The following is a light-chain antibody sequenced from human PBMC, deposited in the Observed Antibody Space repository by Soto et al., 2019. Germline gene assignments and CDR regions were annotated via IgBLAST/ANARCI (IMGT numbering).Light chain of an antibody. CDR2: DNS. CDR1: YSNIGSNF. V-gene: IGLV1-51*01. Sequence: QSVLTQSSSVSAAAGQKVSISCSGSYSNIGSNFVSWYQHFPGSAPKLVIYDNSQRPSGIPHRFSGSKSGSSATLGITGLQTGDEADYYCGTWDSSLSVVVFGGGTKLTVL. CDR3: GTWDSSLSVVV. J-gene: IGLJ2*01.